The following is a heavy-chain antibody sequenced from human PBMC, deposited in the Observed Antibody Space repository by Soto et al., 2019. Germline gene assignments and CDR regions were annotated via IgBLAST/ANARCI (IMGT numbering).Heavy chain of an antibody. CDR1: GYTFTGYY. V-gene: IGHV1-2*02. CDR3: ARVPGRYDYGDSWYFDL. Sequence: QVQLVQSGAEVKKPGASVKVSCKASGYTFTGYYMHWVRQAPGQGLEWMGWINPNSGGTNYAQKFQGRVTMTRDTCLSTAYMELSRLISDDAAVYYCARVPGRYDYGDSWYFDLWGRGTLVTVSS. D-gene: IGHD4-17*01. J-gene: IGHJ2*01. CDR2: INPNSGGT.